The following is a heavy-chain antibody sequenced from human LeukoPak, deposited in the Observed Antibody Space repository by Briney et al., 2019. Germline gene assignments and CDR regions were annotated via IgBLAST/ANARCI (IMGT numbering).Heavy chain of an antibody. CDR2: IIPIFGTA. V-gene: IGHV1-69*06. CDR3: ARVSSSRQFIYYYYYMDV. D-gene: IGHD6-13*01. CDR1: GGTFSSYA. J-gene: IGHJ6*03. Sequence: VASVKVSCKASGGTFSSYAISWVRQAPGQGLEWMGGIIPIFGTANYAQKFQGRVTITADKSTSTAYMELSSLRSEDTAVYYCARVSSSRQFIYYYYYMDVWGKGTTVTVSS.